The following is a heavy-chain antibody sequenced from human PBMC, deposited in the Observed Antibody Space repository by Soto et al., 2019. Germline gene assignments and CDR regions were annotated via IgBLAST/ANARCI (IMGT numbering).Heavy chain of an antibody. CDR1: GFTFSSYA. D-gene: IGHD3-22*01. CDR2: ISGSGGST. J-gene: IGHJ4*02. V-gene: IGHV3-23*01. Sequence: PGGSLRLSCAASGFTFSSYAMSWVRQAPGKGLEWVSAISGSGGSTYYAESVKGRFTISRDNSKNTLYLQMNSLRAEDTAVYYCAKEPYYDSSGYYSHYLDYWGQGTLVTVSS. CDR3: AKEPYYDSSGYYSHYLDY.